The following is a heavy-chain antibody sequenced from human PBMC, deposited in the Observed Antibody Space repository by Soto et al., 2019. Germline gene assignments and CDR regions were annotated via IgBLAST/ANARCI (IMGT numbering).Heavy chain of an antibody. D-gene: IGHD3-10*01. CDR3: ARHITMVRGGSEPDYYYYYGMDV. J-gene: IGHJ6*02. V-gene: IGHV4-34*01. CDR2: INHSGST. Sequence: SETLSLTCAVYGGSFSGYYWSWIRQPPGKGLEWIGEINHSGSTNYNPSLKSRVTISVDTSKNQFSLKLSSVTAADTAVYYCARHITMVRGGSEPDYYYYYGMDVWGQGTTVTVSS. CDR1: GGSFSGYY.